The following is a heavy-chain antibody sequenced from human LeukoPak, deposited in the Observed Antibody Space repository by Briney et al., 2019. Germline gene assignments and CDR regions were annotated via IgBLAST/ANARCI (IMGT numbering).Heavy chain of an antibody. CDR3: AKHLPYSSGWSTPFDY. CDR2: ISGSGGST. CDR1: GFTLSSYA. V-gene: IGHV3-23*01. Sequence: PGGSLRLSCAASGFTLSSYAMSWVRQAPGKGLEWVSAISGSGGSTYYADSVKGRFTISRDNSKNTLYLQMNSLRAEDTAVYYCAKHLPYSSGWSTPFDYWGQGTLVTVSS. D-gene: IGHD6-19*01. J-gene: IGHJ4*02.